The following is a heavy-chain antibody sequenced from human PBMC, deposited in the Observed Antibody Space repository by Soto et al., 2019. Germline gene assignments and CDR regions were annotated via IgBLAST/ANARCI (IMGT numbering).Heavy chain of an antibody. CDR1: GCTFTNYG. Sequence: ASVKVSCKASGCTFTNYGISWVRQAPGQGLEWMGWINTYNGNTNHAQKLQGRVTMTTDTSTSIAYMELRSLRSDDTAVYYCARVVATVAGPYGMDVWGQGTMVTV. V-gene: IGHV1-18*01. J-gene: IGHJ6*02. CDR3: ARVVATVAGPYGMDV. CDR2: INTYNGNT. D-gene: IGHD6-19*01.